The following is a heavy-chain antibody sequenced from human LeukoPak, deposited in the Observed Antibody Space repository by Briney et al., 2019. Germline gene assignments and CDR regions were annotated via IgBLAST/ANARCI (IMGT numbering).Heavy chain of an antibody. Sequence: ASVKVSCKASGYTFTIYYMHWVRQAPGQGLEWMGIINPSGGSTSYAQKFQGRVTMTRDTSTSTVYMELSSLRSEDTAVYYCARDAYKYYYDSSGYSANAFDIWGQGTMVTVSS. CDR1: GYTFTIYY. CDR3: ARDAYKYYYDSSGYSANAFDI. CDR2: INPSGGST. V-gene: IGHV1-46*01. J-gene: IGHJ3*02. D-gene: IGHD3-22*01.